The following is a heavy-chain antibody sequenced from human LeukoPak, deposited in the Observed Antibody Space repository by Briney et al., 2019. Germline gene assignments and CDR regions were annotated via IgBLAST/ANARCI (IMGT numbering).Heavy chain of an antibody. J-gene: IGHJ4*02. CDR1: GYTFTNYG. V-gene: IGHV1-18*04. Sequence: ASVKVSCKASGYTFTNYGISWVRQAPGQGLEWMAWISANNGETRYAQNLQGRLTMTTDTSTSIAHMELRSLRPDDTAVYYCARVPPSAHQLLSSDYWGQGTQVTVSS. CDR2: ISANNGET. CDR3: ARVPPSAHQLLSSDY. D-gene: IGHD2-2*01.